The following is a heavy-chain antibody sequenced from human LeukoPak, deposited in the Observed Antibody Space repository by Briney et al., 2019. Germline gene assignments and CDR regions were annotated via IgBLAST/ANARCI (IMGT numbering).Heavy chain of an antibody. CDR1: GYTFTSYG. V-gene: IGHV1-18*01. J-gene: IGHJ5*02. D-gene: IGHD6-6*01. Sequence: ASVKVSCKASGYTFTSYGISWVRQAPGQGLEWMGWISAYNGNTNYAQKLQGRVTMTTDTSTSTAYMELRSLRSDDTAVYYCARLQLAPLIAWFDPWGQGTLVTVSS. CDR2: ISAYNGNT. CDR3: ARLQLAPLIAWFDP.